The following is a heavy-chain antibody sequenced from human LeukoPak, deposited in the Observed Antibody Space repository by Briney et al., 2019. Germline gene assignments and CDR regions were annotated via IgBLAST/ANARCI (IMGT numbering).Heavy chain of an antibody. Sequence: SETLALTCIVSGDSITSRSFYWGWIRQPPGKGLEWIGSIYYSGTTHYSPSLKSRATLSVDTSKNQFSLTLSSVTAPDTAVYYCARHAWVGRTGFDYWGRGTLVTVSS. J-gene: IGHJ4*02. CDR2: IYYSGTT. CDR3: ARHAWVGRTGFDY. D-gene: IGHD2-8*02. V-gene: IGHV4-39*01. CDR1: GDSITSRSFY.